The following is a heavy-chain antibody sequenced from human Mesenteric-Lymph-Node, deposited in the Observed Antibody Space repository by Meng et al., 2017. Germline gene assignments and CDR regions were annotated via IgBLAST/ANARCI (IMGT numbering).Heavy chain of an antibody. CDR1: GFTVSSNY. V-gene: IGHV3-66*02. J-gene: IGHJ4*02. D-gene: IGHD6-19*01. Sequence: ETLSLTCAASGFTVSSNYMSWVRQAPGKGLEWVSVIYSGGSTYYADSVKGRFTISRDNSKNTLYLQMNSLRAEDTAVYYCARGYRVAVTTTIFYWGQGTLVTVSS. CDR2: IYSGGST. CDR3: ARGYRVAVTTTIFY.